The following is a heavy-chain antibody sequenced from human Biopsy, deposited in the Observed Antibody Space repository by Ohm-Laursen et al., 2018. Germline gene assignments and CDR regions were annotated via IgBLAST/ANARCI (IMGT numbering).Heavy chain of an antibody. D-gene: IGHD3-9*01. J-gene: IGHJ4*02. CDR1: GYTFTGYY. CDR2: VNPKSGGT. Sequence: ASVKVSCKTSGYTFTGYYLHWVRQAPGQGLEWMGWVNPKSGGTHYLEKFRGRVTMTRDTSISTAYMEVSSLRSDDTAVYYCAIDGNDFLTDYLKIDQWGQGTLVTVSS. CDR3: AIDGNDFLTDYLKIDQ. V-gene: IGHV1-2*02.